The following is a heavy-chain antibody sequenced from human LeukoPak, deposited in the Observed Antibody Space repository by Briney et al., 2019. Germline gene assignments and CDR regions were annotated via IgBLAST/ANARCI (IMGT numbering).Heavy chain of an antibody. Sequence: GGSLRLSCAASGFTFSDYYMSWIRQAPGKGLEWVSYISSSGSTIYYADSVKGRFTISRDNAKNSLYLQMNSLRAEDTAVYYCARELTVTTFLGYHAFDIWGQGTMVTVSS. D-gene: IGHD4-17*01. CDR1: GFTFSDYY. J-gene: IGHJ3*02. CDR3: ARELTVTTFLGYHAFDI. V-gene: IGHV3-11*01. CDR2: ISSSGSTI.